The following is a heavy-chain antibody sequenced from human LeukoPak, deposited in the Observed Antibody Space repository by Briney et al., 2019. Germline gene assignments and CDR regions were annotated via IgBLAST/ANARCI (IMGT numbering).Heavy chain of an antibody. J-gene: IGHJ5*02. CDR3: ARGSAPLRYFDWFPKCWFDP. V-gene: IGHV1-2*02. Sequence: ASVKVSCKASGYTFTGYYMHWVRQAPEQGLEWMGWINPNSGGTNYAQKFQGRVTMTRDTSISTAYMELSRLRSDDTAVYYCARGSAPLRYFDWFPKCWFDPWGQGTLVTVSS. CDR2: INPNSGGT. D-gene: IGHD3-9*01. CDR1: GYTFTGYY.